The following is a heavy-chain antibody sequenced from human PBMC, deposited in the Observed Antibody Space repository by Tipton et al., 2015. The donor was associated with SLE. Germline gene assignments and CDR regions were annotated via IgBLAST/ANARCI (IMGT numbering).Heavy chain of an antibody. D-gene: IGHD6-13*01. CDR3: ARHGGSSVAPGFDY. Sequence: TLSLTCTVSGGSINSGSYYWGWIRLPPGKGLEWIGSVYYSGSTYYNPSLKSRVAISIDSSKNQFSLKLNSVTATDTAVYYCARHGGSSVAPGFDYWGQGTLVTVSS. V-gene: IGHV4-39*01. CDR1: GGSINSGSYY. CDR2: VYYSGST. J-gene: IGHJ4*02.